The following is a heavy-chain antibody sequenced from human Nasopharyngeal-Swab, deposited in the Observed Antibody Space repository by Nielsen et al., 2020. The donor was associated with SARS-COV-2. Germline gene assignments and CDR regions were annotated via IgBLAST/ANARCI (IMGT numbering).Heavy chain of an antibody. Sequence: GSLRLSCAASGFTFSSYCMHWVRQAPGKGLEWVAVISYDGSNKYYADSVKGRFTISRDNSKNTLYLQMNSLRAEDTAVYYCAKNRPDYYDSSGYSWYFDLWGRGTLVTVSS. V-gene: IGHV3-30*18. CDR3: AKNRPDYYDSSGYSWYFDL. D-gene: IGHD3-22*01. J-gene: IGHJ2*01. CDR2: ISYDGSNK. CDR1: GFTFSSYC.